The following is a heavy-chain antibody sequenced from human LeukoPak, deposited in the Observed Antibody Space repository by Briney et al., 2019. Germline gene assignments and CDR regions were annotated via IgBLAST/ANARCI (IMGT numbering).Heavy chain of an antibody. Sequence: SETLSLTCTVSGNSFGNYYWSWIRQPAGKGLEWIGRIYTSGTTTYNPSLKSRVTMSVDTSKNQFSLKLSSVTAADTAVYFCTRDTGTTGEVKFDPWGQGTLVTVSS. CDR3: TRDTGTTGEVKFDP. D-gene: IGHD4-17*01. J-gene: IGHJ5*02. V-gene: IGHV4-4*07. CDR1: GNSFGNYY. CDR2: IYTSGTT.